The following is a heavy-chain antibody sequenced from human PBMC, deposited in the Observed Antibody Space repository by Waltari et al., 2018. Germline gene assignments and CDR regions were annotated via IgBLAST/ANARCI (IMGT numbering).Heavy chain of an antibody. V-gene: IGHV3-33*01. D-gene: IGHD6-13*01. CDR1: GFTFSSYG. CDR2: IWYDGSNK. CDR3: ALAAAAREGAFDI. Sequence: QVQLVESGGGVVQPGRSLRLSCAASGFTFSSYGMHWVRQAPGKGLEWVAVIWYDGSNKYYADSVKGRFTISRDNSKNTLYLQMNSLRAEDTAVYYCALAAAAREGAFDIWGQGTMVTVSS. J-gene: IGHJ3*02.